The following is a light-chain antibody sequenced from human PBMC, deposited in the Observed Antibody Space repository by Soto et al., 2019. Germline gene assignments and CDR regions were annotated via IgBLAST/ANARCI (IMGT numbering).Light chain of an antibody. J-gene: IGLJ3*02. CDR2: DVS. CDR1: SGDIGGYNY. CDR3: SSYSSSSTVL. V-gene: IGLV2-14*03. Sequence: QSALTQPASVSGSPGQSITISCSGTSGDIGGYNYVSWYQQHPGEAPALMIYDVSNRASGVSHRFSGSKSGNTASMTISGLQAEDEATYYCSSYSSSSTVLFGVGTQVPVL.